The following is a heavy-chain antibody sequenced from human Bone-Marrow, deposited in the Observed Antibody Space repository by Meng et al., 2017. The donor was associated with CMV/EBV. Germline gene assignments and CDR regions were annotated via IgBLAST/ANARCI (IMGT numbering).Heavy chain of an antibody. D-gene: IGHD3-10*01. CDR3: ARGGMYYYGSGSGDGMDV. CDR2: INPSGGST. J-gene: IGHJ6*02. Sequence: ASVKVSCKASGHTFSGYYMHWVRQAPGQGLEWMGIINPSGGSTSYAQKFQGRVTMTRDTSTSTVYMELSSLRSEDTAVDYCARGGMYYYGSGSGDGMDVWGQGPTVTVSS. CDR1: GHTFSGYY. V-gene: IGHV1-46*01.